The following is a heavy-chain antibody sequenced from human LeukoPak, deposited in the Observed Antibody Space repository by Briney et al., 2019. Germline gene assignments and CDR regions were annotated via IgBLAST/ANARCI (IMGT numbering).Heavy chain of an antibody. D-gene: IGHD5-12*01. J-gene: IGHJ2*01. CDR3: ARVRGSGSDYWYIDL. CDR2: IWNDGSNN. Sequence: GGSRRLSCAASGFTFSNFGMHWVRQAPGKGLEWVAIIWNDGSNNYHTVSVKGRFTISKDNTKNPLHLQMHSLRAEDTAVYYCARVRGSGSDYWYIDLWGRGTLVTVSS. CDR1: GFTFSNFG. V-gene: IGHV3-33*01.